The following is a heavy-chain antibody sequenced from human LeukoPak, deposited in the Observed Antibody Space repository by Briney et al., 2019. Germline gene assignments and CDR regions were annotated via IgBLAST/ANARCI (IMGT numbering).Heavy chain of an antibody. CDR2: IWYDGSNK. Sequence: GGSLRLSCAASGFTFSRHAMHWVRQAPGKGLEWVAVIWYDGSNKYYADSVKGRSTISRDNSNNTLYLQMNSLRADDTAVYYSAKVTDSSGYFPSDYWGQGTLVTVSS. V-gene: IGHV3-33*06. CDR1: GFTFSRHA. D-gene: IGHD3-22*01. CDR3: AKVTDSSGYFPSDY. J-gene: IGHJ4*02.